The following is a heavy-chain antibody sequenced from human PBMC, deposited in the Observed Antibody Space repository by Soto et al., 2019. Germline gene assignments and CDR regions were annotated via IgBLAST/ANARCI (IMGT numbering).Heavy chain of an antibody. Sequence: GPTLVNPTQTLTLTCTFSGFSLSTSGVGVGWIRQPPGKALEWLALIYWNDDKRYSPSLKSRLTITKDTSKNQVVLTMTNMDPVDTATYYCAHLPPDIVGGAVFDYWGQGTLGSVSS. CDR2: IYWNDDK. V-gene: IGHV2-5*01. J-gene: IGHJ4*02. D-gene: IGHD1-26*01. CDR1: GFSLSTSGVG. CDR3: AHLPPDIVGGAVFDY.